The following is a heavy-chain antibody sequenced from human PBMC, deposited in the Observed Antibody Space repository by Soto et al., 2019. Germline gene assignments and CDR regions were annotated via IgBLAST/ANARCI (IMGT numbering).Heavy chain of an antibody. CDR2: INPTSST. CDR1: GYTFTSYY. V-gene: IGHV1-46*01. CDR3: ARVYCSGGSCYGIDY. Sequence: QVQLVQSGAEGKKPGASVKVSCKASGYTFTSYYMHWVRQAPGQGLEWMGIINPTSSTSYAQKFQGRVNMTRDTSTSTVYMELSSLRSEDTAVYYGARVYCSGGSCYGIDYWGQGTLVTVSS. D-gene: IGHD2-15*01. J-gene: IGHJ4*02.